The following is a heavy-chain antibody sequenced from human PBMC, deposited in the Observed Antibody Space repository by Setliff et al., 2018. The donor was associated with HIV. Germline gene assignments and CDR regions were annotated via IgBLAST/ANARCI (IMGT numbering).Heavy chain of an antibody. CDR2: IYHRGGT. V-gene: IGHV4-38-2*02. D-gene: IGHD2-8*02. Sequence: PSETLSLTCSVSGSSISSNSYWWAWIRQPPGKGLEYIGTIYHRGGTFNNPSLKSRVVMSVDTSKNRFSLKLTSVTAADTATYYCARDTGVNVAPDGRGYHTFDFWGRGTMVTVSS. CDR3: ARDTGVNVAPDGRGYHTFDF. J-gene: IGHJ3*01. CDR1: GSSISSNSY.